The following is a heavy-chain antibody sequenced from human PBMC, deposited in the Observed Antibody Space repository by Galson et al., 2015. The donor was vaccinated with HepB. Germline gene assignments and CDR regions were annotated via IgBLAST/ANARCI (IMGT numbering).Heavy chain of an antibody. CDR2: ISGSGGST. V-gene: IGHV3-23*01. D-gene: IGHD6-19*01. Sequence: SLRLSCAASGFTFSSYAMSWVRQAPGKGLEWVSAISGSGGSTYYADSVKGRFTISRDNSKNTLYLQMNSLRAEDTAVYYCAKEGGEQWLAQMGEFDYWGQGTLVTVSS. CDR3: AKEGGEQWLAQMGEFDY. J-gene: IGHJ4*02. CDR1: GFTFSSYA.